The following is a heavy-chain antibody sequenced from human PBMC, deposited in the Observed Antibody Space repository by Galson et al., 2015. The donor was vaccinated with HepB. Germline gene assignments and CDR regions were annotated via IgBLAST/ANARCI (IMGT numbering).Heavy chain of an antibody. CDR1: GFTFSSYA. D-gene: IGHD1-26*01. CDR2: ISYDGSNK. Sequence: SLRLSCAASGFTFSSYAMHWVRQAPGKGLEWVAVISYDGSNKYYADSVKGRFTISRDNSKNTLYLQMNSLRAEDTAVYYCARVGSSVYLYGMDVRGQGTTVTVSS. V-gene: IGHV3-30-3*01. CDR3: ARVGSSVYLYGMDV. J-gene: IGHJ6*02.